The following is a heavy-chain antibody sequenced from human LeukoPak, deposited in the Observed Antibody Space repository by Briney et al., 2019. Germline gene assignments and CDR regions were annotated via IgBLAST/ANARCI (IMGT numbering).Heavy chain of an antibody. V-gene: IGHV4-38-2*02. Sequence: SETLSLTCSVSGYSIGSGYYWAWVRQPPGKGLEWIGSIHATGGIHYDSSPKSRATISKDTSKNQFSLKLSSVTAADTAVYYCAREYGGTYGSFEYWGQGSLVSVSS. CDR2: IHATGGI. CDR3: AREYGGTYGSFEY. D-gene: IGHD1-26*01. J-gene: IGHJ4*02. CDR1: GYSIGSGYY.